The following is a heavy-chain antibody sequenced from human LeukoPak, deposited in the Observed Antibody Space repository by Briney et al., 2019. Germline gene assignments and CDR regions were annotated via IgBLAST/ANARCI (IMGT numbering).Heavy chain of an antibody. CDR2: MYPRDSET. V-gene: IGHV5-51*01. D-gene: IGHD5/OR15-5a*01. CDR1: GYLFTNYW. Sequence: GESLKISCKGSGYLFTNYWIGWVRQMPGKGLEWIGIMYPRDSETRYSPSFQGQATMSVDKSTNTAYLQWSSLKASDTAMYYCCLVKGFSLDYWGQGTQVTVSS. J-gene: IGHJ4*02. CDR3: CLVKGFSLDY.